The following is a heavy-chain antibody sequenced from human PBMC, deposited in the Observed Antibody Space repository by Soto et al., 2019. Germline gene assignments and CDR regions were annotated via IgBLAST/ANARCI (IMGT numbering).Heavy chain of an antibody. J-gene: IGHJ4*02. Sequence: GGSLRLSCAASGFTLSSYAMSWVRQAPGKGLEWVSAISGSGGSTYYADSVKGRFTISRDNSKNTLYLQMNSLRAEDTAVYYCATWAYCSGGSCPPQGESLDYWGQGTLVTRLL. CDR2: ISGSGGST. D-gene: IGHD2-15*01. CDR1: GFTLSSYA. V-gene: IGHV3-23*01. CDR3: ATWAYCSGGSCPPQGESLDY.